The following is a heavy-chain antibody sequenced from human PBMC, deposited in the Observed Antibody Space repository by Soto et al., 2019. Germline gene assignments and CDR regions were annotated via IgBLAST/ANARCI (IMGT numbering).Heavy chain of an antibody. CDR1: GYTFTSYG. CDR2: ISAYNGNT. V-gene: IGHV1-18*01. CDR3: ARDGSVAGFDAFDI. D-gene: IGHD6-19*01. J-gene: IGHJ3*02. Sequence: GTSVKLSCEASGYTFTSYGISCVRQAPGQGLEWMGWISAYNGNTNYAQKLQGRVTMTTDTSTSTAYMELRSLRSDDTAVYYCARDGSVAGFDAFDIWGQGTMVTVSS.